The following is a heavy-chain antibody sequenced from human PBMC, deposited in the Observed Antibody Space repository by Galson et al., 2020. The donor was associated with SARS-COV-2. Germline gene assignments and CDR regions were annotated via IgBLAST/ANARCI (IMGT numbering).Heavy chain of an antibody. V-gene: IGHV7-4-1*02. Sequence: ASVKVSCKASGYTFTSYAMNWVRQAPGQGLEWMGWINTNTGNPTYAQGFTGRFVFSLDTSVSTAYLQISSLKAEDTAVYYCARLGRIAAAKGYYYYYMDVWGKGTTVTVSS. CDR3: ARLGRIAAAKGYYYYYMDV. CDR2: INTNTGNP. CDR1: GYTFTSYA. D-gene: IGHD6-13*01. J-gene: IGHJ6*03.